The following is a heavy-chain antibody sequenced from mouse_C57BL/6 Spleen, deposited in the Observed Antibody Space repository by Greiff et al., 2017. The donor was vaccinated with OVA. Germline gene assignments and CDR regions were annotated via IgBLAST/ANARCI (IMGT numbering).Heavy chain of an antibody. J-gene: IGHJ3*01. Sequence: EVKVVESGGGLVKPGGSLKLSCAASGFTFSSYAMSWVRQTPEKRLEWVATISDGGSYTYYPDNVKGRFTISRDNAKNNLYLQMSHLKSEDTAMYYCARVHRDWDGFAYWGQGTLVTVSA. D-gene: IGHD4-1*01. CDR1: GFTFSSYA. CDR2: ISDGGSYT. CDR3: ARVHRDWDGFAY. V-gene: IGHV5-4*03.